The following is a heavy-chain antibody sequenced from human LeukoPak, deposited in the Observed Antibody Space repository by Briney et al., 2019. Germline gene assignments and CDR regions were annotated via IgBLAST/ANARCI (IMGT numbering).Heavy chain of an antibody. J-gene: IGHJ4*02. CDR1: GYTFTGYY. V-gene: IGHV1-2*06. D-gene: IGHD3-22*01. Sequence: ASVTVSCKASGYTFTGYYMHWVRQAPGQGLEWMGRINPNSGGTNYAQKFQGRVTMTRDTSISTAYMELSRLRSDDTAVYYCARAAYTLGGGYYPDDYWGQGTLVTVSS. CDR3: ARAAYTLGGGYYPDDY. CDR2: INPNSGGT.